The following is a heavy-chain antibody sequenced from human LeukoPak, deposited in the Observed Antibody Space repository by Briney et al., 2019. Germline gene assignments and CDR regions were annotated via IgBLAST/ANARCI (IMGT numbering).Heavy chain of an antibody. D-gene: IGHD2-2*01. Sequence: GGSLRLSCAASGFTFSSYSMDWVRQAPGKGLEWVSSISSSSSYMYYADSVKGRFTISRDNAKNSLYLQMNSLRAEDTAVYYCARDGYCSSTSCYDYWGQGTLVTVSS. CDR1: GFTFSSYS. J-gene: IGHJ4*02. CDR3: ARDGYCSSTSCYDY. CDR2: ISSSSSYM. V-gene: IGHV3-21*01.